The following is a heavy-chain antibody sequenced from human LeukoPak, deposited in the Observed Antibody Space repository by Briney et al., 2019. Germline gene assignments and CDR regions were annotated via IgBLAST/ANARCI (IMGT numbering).Heavy chain of an antibody. CDR3: ARGQFQEDL. CDR1: GGSISSSSYY. D-gene: IGHD4-11*01. J-gene: IGHJ2*01. Sequence: SETLSLTCTVSGGSISSSSYYWNWIRQPPGKGLEWIGEINHSGNTNYNPSLKSRVTISVDTSKNQFSLKLNSVTAADTAVYYCARGQFQEDLWGRGTLVTVSS. V-gene: IGHV4-39*07. CDR2: INHSGNT.